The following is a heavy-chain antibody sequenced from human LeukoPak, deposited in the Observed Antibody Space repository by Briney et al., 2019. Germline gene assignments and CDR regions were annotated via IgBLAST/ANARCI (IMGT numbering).Heavy chain of an antibody. V-gene: IGHV1-24*01. Sequence: ASVKVSCKVSGYTLTGLSMHWVRQAPGKGLEWMGGFDPEDGETIYAQKFQGRVTMTEDTSTDTAYMELSSLRSEDTAVYYCATVYYGSGHDAFDIWGQGTMVTVSS. CDR1: GYTLTGLS. CDR2: FDPEDGET. CDR3: ATVYYGSGHDAFDI. J-gene: IGHJ3*02. D-gene: IGHD3-10*01.